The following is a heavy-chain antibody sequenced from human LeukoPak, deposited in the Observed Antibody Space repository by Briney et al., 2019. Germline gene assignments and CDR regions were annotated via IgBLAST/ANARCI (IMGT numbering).Heavy chain of an antibody. Sequence: GGSLRLSCAASGFTVSSNYMSWVRQAPGKGLEWVSVIYTGGSTYYADSVKGRFTISRDTSKNTLYLQMNSLRAEDTAVYYCARQGHYSDYAWYYFDYWGQGTLITVSS. CDR3: ARQGHYSDYAWYYFDY. V-gene: IGHV3-53*01. CDR2: IYTGGST. CDR1: GFTVSSNY. J-gene: IGHJ4*02. D-gene: IGHD4-11*01.